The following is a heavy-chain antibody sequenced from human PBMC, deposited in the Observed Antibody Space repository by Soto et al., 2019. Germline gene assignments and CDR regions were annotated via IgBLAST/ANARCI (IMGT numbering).Heavy chain of an antibody. CDR1: GVTFSSYS. D-gene: IGHD2-15*01. V-gene: IGHV3-48*01. CDR2: ISSSSSTI. CDR3: ARDRVGYCSGGSCYSGLDAFDI. J-gene: IGHJ3*02. Sequence: GGSLRLSCAASGVTFSSYSMNWVRQAPGKGLEWVSYISSSSSTIYYADSVKGRFTISRDNAKNSLYLQMNSLRAEDTAVYYCARDRVGYCSGGSCYSGLDAFDIWGQGTMVTVSS.